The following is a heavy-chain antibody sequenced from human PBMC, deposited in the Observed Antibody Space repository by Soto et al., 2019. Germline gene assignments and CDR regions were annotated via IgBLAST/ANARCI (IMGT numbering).Heavy chain of an antibody. V-gene: IGHV4-59*08. J-gene: IGHJ5*02. CDR3: ARHIVVVRVGSSFDH. CDR2: IYYGGYT. CDR1: GGLISGFY. D-gene: IGHD2-21*01. Sequence: SETLSLTCTVSGGLISGFYWSWIRQPPGQGLEWIGYIYYGGYTNYNPSLESRVTISVDTSKNLFSLKLTSVTAADTAAYYCARHIVVVRVGSSFDHWGQGALVPVSA.